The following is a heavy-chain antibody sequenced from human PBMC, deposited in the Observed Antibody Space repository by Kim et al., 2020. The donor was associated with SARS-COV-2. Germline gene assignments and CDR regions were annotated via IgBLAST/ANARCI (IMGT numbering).Heavy chain of an antibody. V-gene: IGHV1-24*01. D-gene: IGHD3-10*01. CDR3: ATVWGYYGSGPMSGSFDY. Sequence: ASVKVSCKVSGYTLTELSMHWVRQAPGKGLEWMGGFDPEDGETIYAQKFQGRVTMTEDTSTDTAYMELSSLRSEDTAVYYCATVWGYYGSGPMSGSFDYWGQGTLVTVSS. J-gene: IGHJ4*02. CDR2: FDPEDGET. CDR1: GYTLTELS.